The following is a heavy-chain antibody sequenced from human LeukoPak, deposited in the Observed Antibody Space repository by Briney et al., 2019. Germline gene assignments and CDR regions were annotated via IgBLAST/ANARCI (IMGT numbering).Heavy chain of an antibody. CDR2: IYTSGST. V-gene: IGHV4-4*07. J-gene: IGHJ4*02. CDR3: ARAYCSSTSCYSFDY. CDR1: GGSINSYY. D-gene: IGHD2-2*01. Sequence: PPETLSLTCTVSGGSINSYYWSWIRQPAGKGLEWIGRIYTSGSTKYNPSLKSRVTMSVDTSKNQFSLKLSSVTAADTAVYNCARAYCSSTSCYSFDYWGQGTLVTVSS.